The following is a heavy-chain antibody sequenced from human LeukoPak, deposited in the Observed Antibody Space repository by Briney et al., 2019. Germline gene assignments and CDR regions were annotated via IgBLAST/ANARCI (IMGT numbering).Heavy chain of an antibody. Sequence: GGSLGLSCAASGFTFSSYRMSWVRQAPGKGLEWGANIKQDGSEKYYVDSVKSRFTISRDNAKNSLYLQMNSLRAEDTAVYYCARTRYYFDYWGQGTLVTVSS. J-gene: IGHJ4*02. CDR1: GFTFSSYR. CDR2: IKQDGSEK. CDR3: ARTRYYFDY. V-gene: IGHV3-7*01.